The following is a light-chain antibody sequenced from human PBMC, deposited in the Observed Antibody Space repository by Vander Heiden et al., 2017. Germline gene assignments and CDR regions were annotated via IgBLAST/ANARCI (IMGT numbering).Light chain of an antibody. CDR3: QQYGASPLT. Sequence: EIVLTQSPGTLSLSPGERATISCRASQSVSNAYLAWYSQKPGQAPRLLIYATSARATGIPDRFSGSGSGTDFTLTVSRLEPEDFAVYYCQQYGASPLTFGPGTRVDI. CDR2: ATS. J-gene: IGKJ3*01. V-gene: IGKV3-20*01. CDR1: QSVSNAY.